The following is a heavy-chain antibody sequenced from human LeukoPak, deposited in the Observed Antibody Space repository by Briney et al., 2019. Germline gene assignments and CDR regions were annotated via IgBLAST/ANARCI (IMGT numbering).Heavy chain of an antibody. J-gene: IGHJ3*02. D-gene: IGHD2-8*02. V-gene: IGHV3-30*14. CDR1: GFTLSNYA. CDR2: ISYDGRKK. Sequence: PGGSLRLSCAASGFTLSNYAMHWVRQAPGKGLEWVAFISYDGRKKYYADSVKGRFTISRDNSKNTVYLQMNSLRVEDTAVYYCARGWVVATGGFDIWGQGSLVTVSS. CDR3: ARGWVVATGGFDI.